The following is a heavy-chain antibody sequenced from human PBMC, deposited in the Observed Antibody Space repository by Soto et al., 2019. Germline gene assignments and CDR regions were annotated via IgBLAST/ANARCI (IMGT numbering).Heavy chain of an antibody. Sequence: GESLKISCEASGFTFSNYDMHWVRQSTGKGLEWVSSIGAAGDTYYLGSVRGRFTISRGRARNSLYLQMNGLTAGDTAVYYCARGDSGYYSYGMDVWGQGTTVTVSS. CDR1: GFTFSNYD. J-gene: IGHJ6*02. D-gene: IGHD3-9*01. CDR2: IGAAGDT. CDR3: ARGDSGYYSYGMDV. V-gene: IGHV3-13*01.